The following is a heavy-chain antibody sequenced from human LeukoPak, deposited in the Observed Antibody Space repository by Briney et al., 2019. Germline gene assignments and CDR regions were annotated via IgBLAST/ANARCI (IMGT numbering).Heavy chain of an antibody. V-gene: IGHV4-38-2*01. J-gene: IGHJ4*02. Sequence: SETLSPTCAVSGYSISSGYYWGWIRQPPGKGLEWIGSIYHSGSTYYNPSLKSRVTISVDTSKNQFSLKLSSVTAADTAVYYCARPAGGRSSPFDYWGQGTLVTVSS. D-gene: IGHD6-6*01. CDR2: IYHSGST. CDR3: ARPAGGRSSPFDY. CDR1: GYSISSGYY.